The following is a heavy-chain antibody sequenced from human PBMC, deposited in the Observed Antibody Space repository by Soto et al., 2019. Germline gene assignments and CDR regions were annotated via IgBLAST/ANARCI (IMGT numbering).Heavy chain of an antibody. Sequence: GGALRLSCAASGFTFSSYAMSCVRQAPGKGLEWVSAIRGSGGSAYYADSVKGRFTISRDNSKNTLYLQMNSLRAEDTAVYYCAKARAQYYDFWIGYPVDYWGQGTLVTVSS. CDR1: GFTFSSYA. V-gene: IGHV3-23*01. J-gene: IGHJ4*02. CDR2: IRGSGGSA. CDR3: AKARAQYYDFWIGYPVDY. D-gene: IGHD3-3*01.